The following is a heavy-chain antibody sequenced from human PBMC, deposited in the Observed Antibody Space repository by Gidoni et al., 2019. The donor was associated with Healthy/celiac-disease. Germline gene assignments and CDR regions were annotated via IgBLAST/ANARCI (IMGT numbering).Heavy chain of an antibody. CDR3: AKVAGYTSLYYFDY. D-gene: IGHD6-13*01. CDR2: ISGSVGST. J-gene: IGHJ4*02. V-gene: IGHV3-23*01. CDR1: GFTFTSYA. Sequence: EVQVLESGGGLVQPGGSLRLSCAVSGFTFTSYAMSWVRQAPGKGLVWVSGISGSVGSTYYADSVKGRFTISRDNSKNTLYLQMKSLRAEDTAVYYCAKVAGYTSLYYFDYWGQGTLVTVSS.